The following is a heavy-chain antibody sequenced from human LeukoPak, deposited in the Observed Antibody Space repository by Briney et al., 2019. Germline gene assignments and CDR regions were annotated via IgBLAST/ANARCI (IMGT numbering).Heavy chain of an antibody. CDR2: INPNNGGT. Sequence: GASVKVSCNASGYTFTGYYMHWVRQAPGQGLEWMGWINPNNGGTNYAQKFQGRVTMTRDTSISTAYMGLSRLRSDDTAVYYCARSYYYGSGSYEPLDYWGQGTLVTVSS. J-gene: IGHJ4*02. CDR3: ARSYYYGSGSYEPLDY. CDR1: GYTFTGYY. V-gene: IGHV1-2*02. D-gene: IGHD3-10*01.